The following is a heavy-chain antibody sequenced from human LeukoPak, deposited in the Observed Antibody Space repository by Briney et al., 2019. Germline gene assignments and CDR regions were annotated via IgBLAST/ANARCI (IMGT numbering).Heavy chain of an antibody. Sequence: PGGSLRLSCAASGFTFSSYWMSWVRQAPGKGLEWVANIKQDGSEKYYVDSVKGRFTISRDNAKNSLYLQMNSLRAEDTAVYYCARDLPPSLGYDSSGYYVPAFDIWSQGTMVTVSS. J-gene: IGHJ3*02. D-gene: IGHD3-22*01. CDR1: GFTFSSYW. V-gene: IGHV3-7*01. CDR3: ARDLPPSLGYDSSGYYVPAFDI. CDR2: IKQDGSEK.